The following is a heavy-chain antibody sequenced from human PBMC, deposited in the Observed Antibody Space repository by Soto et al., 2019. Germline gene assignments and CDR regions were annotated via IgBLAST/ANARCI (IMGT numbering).Heavy chain of an antibody. Sequence: QVHLVESGGGVVQPGRSLTISCVGSGFAFSTYGMHWVRQAPAKGLEWVALISYDGTDKYYADSVKGHFSISRDNSKQTLSLQMDSLRPEDTAVYYCANDFGAWSDSWGQGTLVNVSS. V-gene: IGHV3-30*18. D-gene: IGHD6-19*01. CDR3: ANDFGAWSDS. CDR2: ISYDGTDK. J-gene: IGHJ5*02. CDR1: GFAFSTYG.